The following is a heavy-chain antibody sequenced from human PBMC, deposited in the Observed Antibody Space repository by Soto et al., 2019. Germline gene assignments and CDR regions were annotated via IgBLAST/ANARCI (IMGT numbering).Heavy chain of an antibody. J-gene: IGHJ4*02. CDR2: ISSSSSYI. V-gene: IGHV3-21*01. D-gene: IGHD6-19*01. CDR3: ARDRRGRWQWLVRNYFDY. CDR1: GFTFSSYS. Sequence: GGSLRLSCAASGFTFSSYSMNWVRQAPGKGLEWVSSISSSSSYIYYADSVKGRFTISRDNAKNSLYLQMNSLRAEDTAVYYCARDRRGRWQWLVRNYFDYWGQGTLVTVSS.